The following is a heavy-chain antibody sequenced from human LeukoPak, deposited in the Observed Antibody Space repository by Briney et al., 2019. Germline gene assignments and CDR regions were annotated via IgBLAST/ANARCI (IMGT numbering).Heavy chain of an antibody. D-gene: IGHD1-7*01. CDR3: ARGNAGTTDY. CDR1: GFTFSSYG. J-gene: IGHJ4*02. V-gene: IGHV3-33*03. Sequence: GSLRLSCAASGFTFSSYGMHWVRQAPGKGLEWVAIIWYDASNKWYGESVKGRFTISRDNSKNTLYLQINSLRAEDTAVYYCARGNAGTTDYWGQGTLVTVSS. CDR2: IWYDASNK.